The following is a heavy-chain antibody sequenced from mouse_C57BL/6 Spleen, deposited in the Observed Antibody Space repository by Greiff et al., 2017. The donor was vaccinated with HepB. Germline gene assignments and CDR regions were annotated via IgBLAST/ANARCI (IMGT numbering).Heavy chain of an antibody. D-gene: IGHD2-2*01. V-gene: IGHV1-26*01. CDR2: INPNNGGT. Sequence: DVQLQESGPELVKPGASVKISCKASGYTFTDYYMNWVKQSHGKSLEWIGDINPNNGGTSYNQKFKGKATLTVDKSSSTAYMELRSLTSEDSAVYYCARGRLPHAMDYWGQGTSVTVSS. J-gene: IGHJ4*01. CDR3: ARGRLPHAMDY. CDR1: GYTFTDYY.